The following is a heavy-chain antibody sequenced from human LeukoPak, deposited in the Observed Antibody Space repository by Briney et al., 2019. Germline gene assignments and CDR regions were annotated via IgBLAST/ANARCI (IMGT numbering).Heavy chain of an antibody. Sequence: GGSLRLSCAASGFTFSSYAMSWVRQAPGKGLEWVSAISGSGGSTYYADSVKGRFTISRDNAKNSLYLQMNSLRAEDTALYYCARDLGIDRFDQWGQGTLVAVSS. CDR3: ARDLGIDRFDQ. V-gene: IGHV3-23*01. J-gene: IGHJ4*02. CDR2: ISGSGGST. D-gene: IGHD3-22*01. CDR1: GFTFSSYA.